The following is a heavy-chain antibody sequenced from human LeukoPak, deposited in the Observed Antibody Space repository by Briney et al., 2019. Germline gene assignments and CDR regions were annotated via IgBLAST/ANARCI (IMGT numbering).Heavy chain of an antibody. Sequence: GGSLRLSCAASGFTFSSYAMGWVRQAPGKGLEWVSAITASGGNTYYADSVKGRFTISRDNSKNTLYLQVNSLRAEDTALYYCARGYCSSTSCYTWFHDAFDIWGQGTMVTFSS. D-gene: IGHD2-2*02. J-gene: IGHJ3*02. CDR2: ITASGGNT. CDR1: GFTFSSYA. V-gene: IGHV3-23*01. CDR3: ARGYCSSTSCYTWFHDAFDI.